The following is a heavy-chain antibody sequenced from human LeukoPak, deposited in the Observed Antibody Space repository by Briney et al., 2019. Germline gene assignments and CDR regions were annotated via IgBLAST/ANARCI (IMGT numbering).Heavy chain of an antibody. Sequence: SVKVSCKASGGTFSSYAISWVRQAPGQGLEWMGRIIPILGIANYAQKFQGRVTITADKSTSTAYMELSSLRSEDTAVYYCARPEYSSHNPYYYYYGMDVWGQGTTVTVSS. CDR3: ARPEYSSHNPYYYYYGMDV. V-gene: IGHV1-69*04. CDR1: GGTFSSYA. CDR2: IIPILGIA. J-gene: IGHJ6*02. D-gene: IGHD5-18*01.